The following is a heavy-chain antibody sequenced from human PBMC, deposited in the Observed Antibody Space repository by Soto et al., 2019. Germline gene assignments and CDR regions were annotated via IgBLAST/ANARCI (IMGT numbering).Heavy chain of an antibody. CDR3: ARDLNSYGAIYYYYGMDV. V-gene: IGHV3-33*08. CDR1: GFTFSSYA. D-gene: IGHD5-18*01. Sequence: GGSLRLSCAASGFTFSSYAMSWVRQAPGKGLEWVAVIWYDGSNKYYADSVKGRFTISRDNSKNTLYLQMNSLRAEDTAVYYCARDLNSYGAIYYYYGMDVWGQGTTVTVSS. J-gene: IGHJ6*02. CDR2: IWYDGSNK.